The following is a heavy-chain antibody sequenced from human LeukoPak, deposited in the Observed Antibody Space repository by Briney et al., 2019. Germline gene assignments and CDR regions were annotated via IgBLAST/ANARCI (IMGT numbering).Heavy chain of an antibody. Sequence: PGRSLRLSCAASGFTFDDYAMHWVRQAPGKGLEWVSGISWNSGSIGYADSVKGRFTISRDNAKNSLYLQMNSLRAEDTALYYCAKDIEYSSSCWGQGTLDTVSS. CDR3: AKDIEYSSSC. CDR1: GFTFDDYA. CDR2: ISWNSGSI. J-gene: IGHJ4*02. D-gene: IGHD6-6*01. V-gene: IGHV3-9*01.